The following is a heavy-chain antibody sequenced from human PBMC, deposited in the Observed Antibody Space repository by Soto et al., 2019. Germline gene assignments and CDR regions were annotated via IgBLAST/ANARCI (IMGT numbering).Heavy chain of an antibody. V-gene: IGHV3-30-3*01. J-gene: IGHJ5*02. D-gene: IGHD6-13*01. Sequence: QVQLVESGGGVVQPWRSLRLSCAASGFTFSSYAMHWVRQAPGKGLEWVAVISYDGSNKYYADSVKGRFTISRDNSKNTLYLQMNSLRAEDTAVYYCARDLAAAGISWFDPWGQGTLVTVSS. CDR3: ARDLAAAGISWFDP. CDR1: GFTFSSYA. CDR2: ISYDGSNK.